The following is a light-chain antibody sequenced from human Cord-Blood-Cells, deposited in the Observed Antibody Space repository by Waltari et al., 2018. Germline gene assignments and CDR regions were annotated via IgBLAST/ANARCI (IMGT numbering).Light chain of an antibody. CDR2: DAS. V-gene: IGKV3-11*01. Sequence: EIVLTQSPATLSLSTGERATLSCRARQSVSSYLAWYQQKPGQAPRLLIYDASNSATGIPATFSGSGSGTDFTLTISSLEPEDFAVYYCQQRSNWPPFTFGPGTKVDIK. CDR1: QSVSSY. CDR3: QQRSNWPPFT. J-gene: IGKJ3*01.